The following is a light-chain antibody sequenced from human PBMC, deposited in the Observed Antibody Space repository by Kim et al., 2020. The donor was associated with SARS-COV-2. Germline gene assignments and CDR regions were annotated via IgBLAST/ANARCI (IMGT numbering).Light chain of an antibody. CDR2: YDN. Sequence: SYELSQPPSVSVAPCKTASIACGGDNIGSKSVHWYQQKPGQAPVLVMYYDNSRPSGIPERFSGSNSGNTATLTIIRVEAGDEADYYCQVWDNAGDGQVLFGGGTKLTVL. CDR1: NIGSKS. CDR3: QVWDNAGDGQVL. J-gene: IGLJ2*01. V-gene: IGLV3-21*04.